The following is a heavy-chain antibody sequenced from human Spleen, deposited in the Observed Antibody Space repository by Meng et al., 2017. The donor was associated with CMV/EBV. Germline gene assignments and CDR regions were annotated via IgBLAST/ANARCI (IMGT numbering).Heavy chain of an antibody. CDR1: GFSFSSYE. J-gene: IGHJ6*02. CDR2: ISATGETT. V-gene: IGHV3-48*03. Sequence: GGSLRLSCVASGFSFSSYEMNWVRQVPGMGLEWVSHISATGETTYYADSMKGRFTLSRDNAKKSLYLQMNSLTAEDTAVYYCARPKLRSSYGMDVWGQGTTVTVSS. D-gene: IGHD6-6*01. CDR3: ARPKLRSSYGMDV.